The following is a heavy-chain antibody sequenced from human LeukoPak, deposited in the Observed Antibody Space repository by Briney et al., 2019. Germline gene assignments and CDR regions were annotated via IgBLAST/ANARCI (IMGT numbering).Heavy chain of an antibody. CDR3: ARGVVDIVATLTGYYFDY. CDR2: IIPIFGTA. D-gene: IGHD5-12*01. Sequence: GASVKVSCKASGGTFSSYAISWVRQAPGQGLEWMGGIIPIFGTANYAQKFQGSVTITTDESTSTAYMELSSLRSEDTAVYYCARGVVDIVATLTGYYFDYWGQGTLVTVST. CDR1: GGTFSSYA. V-gene: IGHV1-69*05. J-gene: IGHJ4*02.